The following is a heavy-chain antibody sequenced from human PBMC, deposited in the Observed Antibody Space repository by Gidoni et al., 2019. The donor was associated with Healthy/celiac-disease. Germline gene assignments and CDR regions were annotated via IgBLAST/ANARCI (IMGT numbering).Heavy chain of an antibody. CDR1: GFTFSSYA. D-gene: IGHD3-10*01. V-gene: IGHV3-30-3*01. CDR3: ARGSGSFPYEYFQH. CDR2: ISYDGSNK. J-gene: IGHJ1*01. Sequence: QVQLVESGGGVVQPVRSLRLSCAASGFTFSSYAMHWVRQAPGRGLEWVAVISYDGSNKYYADSVKGRFTISRDNSKNTLYLQMNSLRAEDTAVYYCARGSGSFPYEYFQHWGQGTLVTVSS.